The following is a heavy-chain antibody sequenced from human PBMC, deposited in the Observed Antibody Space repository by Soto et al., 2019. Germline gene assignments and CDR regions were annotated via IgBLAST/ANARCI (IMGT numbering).Heavy chain of an antibody. CDR3: ARNFRDTFYFGSGGQTPYYYSMDV. V-gene: IGHV4-4*02. Sequence: SETLSLTCAVSGGSISSSNWWSWVRQPPGKGLEWIGEIYHSGSTNYNPSLKSRVTISVDKSKNQFSLKLSSVTAADTAVYYCARNFRDTFYFGSGGQTPYYYSMDVWGKGTTVTFP. J-gene: IGHJ6*04. CDR2: IYHSGST. CDR1: GGSISSSNW. D-gene: IGHD3-10*01.